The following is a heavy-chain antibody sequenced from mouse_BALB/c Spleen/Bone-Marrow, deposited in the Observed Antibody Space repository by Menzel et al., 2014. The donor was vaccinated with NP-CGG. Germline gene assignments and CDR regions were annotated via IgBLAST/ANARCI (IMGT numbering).Heavy chain of an antibody. D-gene: IGHD1-1*02. V-gene: IGHV7-1*02. CDR1: GFTFSDIY. CDR3: ARDGGYGRDN. J-gene: IGHJ2*01. CDR2: GRSKPNDYTT. Sequence: EVKLMESGGGLVQPGGSLRLSCATSGFTFSDIYMEWVRQPPGKRLEWIATGRSKPNDYTTEYSASVKGRFIVSRDTSQSILYLQMNALRAEDTAIYYCARDGGYGRDNWGQGTTLTVSS.